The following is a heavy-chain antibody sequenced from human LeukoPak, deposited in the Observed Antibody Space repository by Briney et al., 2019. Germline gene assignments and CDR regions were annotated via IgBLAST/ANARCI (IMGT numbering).Heavy chain of an antibody. V-gene: IGHV3-74*01. CDR2: INSDGSSI. J-gene: IGHJ4*02. CDR1: GFTFSSHW. Sequence: GGSLRLSCAASGFTFSSHWMHWVRQAPGKGLVWVSRINSDGSSISYADSVKGRFTISRDNAKNSLYLQMNSLRAEDTAIYYCTRVGYIDEGIDYWGQGTLVTVSS. D-gene: IGHD5-24*01. CDR3: TRVGYIDEGIDY.